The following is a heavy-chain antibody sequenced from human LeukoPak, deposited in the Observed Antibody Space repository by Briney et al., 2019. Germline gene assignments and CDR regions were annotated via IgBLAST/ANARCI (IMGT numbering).Heavy chain of an antibody. D-gene: IGHD2-15*01. J-gene: IGHJ3*02. V-gene: IGHV4-34*01. Sequence: SETLSLTCAVYGGSFSGYYWSWIRQPPGKGLEWIGEINHSGSTNYNPSLKSRVTISVDTSKNQFSLKLSCVTAADTAVYYCARGPYCSGGSCYAFDIWGQGTMVTVSS. CDR3: ARGPYCSGGSCYAFDI. CDR1: GGSFSGYY. CDR2: INHSGST.